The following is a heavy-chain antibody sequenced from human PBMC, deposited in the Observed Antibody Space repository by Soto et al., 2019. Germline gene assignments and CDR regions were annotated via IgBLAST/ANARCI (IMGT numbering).Heavy chain of an antibody. CDR3: ARDYYDSSGYPPNHYDAFDI. Sequence: GASVKVSCKASGGTFSSYAIRWVRQAPGQGLEWMGGIIPIFGTANYAQKFQGRVTITADESTSTAYMELSSLRSEDTAVYYCARDYYDSSGYPPNHYDAFDIWGQGTMVTVS. J-gene: IGHJ3*02. V-gene: IGHV1-69*13. CDR1: GGTFSSYA. CDR2: IIPIFGTA. D-gene: IGHD3-22*01.